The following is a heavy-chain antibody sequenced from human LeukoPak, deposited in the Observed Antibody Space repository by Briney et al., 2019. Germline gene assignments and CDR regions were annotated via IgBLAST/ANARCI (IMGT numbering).Heavy chain of an antibody. D-gene: IGHD1-26*01. CDR2: ISSSGSTI. V-gene: IGHV3-48*03. CDR1: GFTFSSYE. Sequence: PGGSLRLSCAAAGFTFSSYEMNWVRQAPGKGLEWVSYISSSGSTIYYADSVKGRFTMSGDNAKNSLYLQMNSLRAEETAVYYCARREGGFYSWGIAYWGQGTLVTVSS. J-gene: IGHJ4*02. CDR3: ARREGGFYSWGIAY.